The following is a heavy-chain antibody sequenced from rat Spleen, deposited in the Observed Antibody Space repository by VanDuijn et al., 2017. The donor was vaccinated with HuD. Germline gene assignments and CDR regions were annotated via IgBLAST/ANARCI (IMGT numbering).Heavy chain of an antibody. V-gene: IGHV5-58*01. J-gene: IGHJ1*01. CDR2: ITPDGGYT. CDR3: ARDSTTQGYWYFDF. Sequence: EVQLVESGGGLVQPGKSLKLSCVASGFRFSSYWMYWVRQAPGKGLEWVSSITPDGGYTYYPDSVKGRFSVSRDNAKSTLYLQMDSLRSEDTATYYCARDSTTQGYWYFDFWGPGTMVTVSS. D-gene: IGHD1-4*01. CDR1: GFRFSSYW.